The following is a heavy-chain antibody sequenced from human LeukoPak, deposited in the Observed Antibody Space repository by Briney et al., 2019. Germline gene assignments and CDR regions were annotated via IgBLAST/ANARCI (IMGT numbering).Heavy chain of an antibody. CDR1: GGSFSGYY. CDR2: INHSGGT. V-gene: IGHV4-34*01. D-gene: IGHD2-21*02. Sequence: SETLSLTCAVYGGSFSGYYWSWIRQPPGKGLEWIGEINHSGGTNYNPSLKSRVTISVDTSKNQFSLKLSSVTAADTAVYYCASRYCGGDSYKSDHFDYWGQGTLVTVSS. J-gene: IGHJ4*02. CDR3: ASRYCGGDSYKSDHFDY.